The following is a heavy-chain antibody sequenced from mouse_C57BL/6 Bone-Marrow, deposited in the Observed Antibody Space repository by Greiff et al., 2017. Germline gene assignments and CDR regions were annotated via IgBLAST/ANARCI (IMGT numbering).Heavy chain of an antibody. V-gene: IGHV14-4*01. D-gene: IGHD2-1*01. CDR1: GFNIKDDY. J-gene: IGHJ2*01. Sequence: VQLQQSGAELVRPGASVKLSCTASGFNIKDDYMHWVKQRPEQGLEWIGWIDPENGDTEYASKFQGKATITADTSSNTAYLQLSSLTSEYTAVYYCTTAIYYGNPYYFDYWGQGTTLTVSS. CDR2: IDPENGDT. CDR3: TTAIYYGNPYYFDY.